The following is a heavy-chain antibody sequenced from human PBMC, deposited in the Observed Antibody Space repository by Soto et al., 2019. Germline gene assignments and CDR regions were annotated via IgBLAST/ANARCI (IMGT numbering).Heavy chain of an antibody. CDR2: MYYSGCS. D-gene: IGHD3-16*01. CDR3: ARVRLNYYYYYMDV. V-gene: IGHV4-59*02. J-gene: IGHJ6*03. Sequence: SETLSLTCSFSGDSVTSHYLTWIRQSPEKGLEWIGYMYYSGCSHYNPSLESRLTISVDTSKNQFSLKLSSVTAADTAVYYCARVRLNYYYYYMDVWGKGTTVTVSS. CDR1: GDSVTSHY.